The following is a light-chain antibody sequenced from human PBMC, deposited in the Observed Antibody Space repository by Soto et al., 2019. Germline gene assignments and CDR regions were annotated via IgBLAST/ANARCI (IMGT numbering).Light chain of an antibody. CDR3: QQANSFPRT. Sequence: DIQMTQSPSSVSASVGDRVTITCRASQAISTWLAWYQQKPGKAAKLLIYAASNLQTGVPSRFSGSGSGTHFTRTISSLQPEDVATYYCQQANSFPRTFGQGTKVEI. J-gene: IGKJ1*01. CDR1: QAISTW. CDR2: AAS. V-gene: IGKV1D-12*01.